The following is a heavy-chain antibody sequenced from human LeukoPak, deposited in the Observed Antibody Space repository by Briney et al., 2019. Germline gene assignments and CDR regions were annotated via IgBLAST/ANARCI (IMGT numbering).Heavy chain of an antibody. CDR2: VNLQGST. V-gene: IGHV4-4*02. Sequence: SSETLSLTCGVSGGSITNTNYWTWVRQPPGKGLEWIGEVNLQGSTNYNPSLMGRVAISVDTSENHISLQLTSVTPPDTAVYYCAREGGPYRPLDYSGQGTLVTVSS. J-gene: IGHJ4*02. CDR3: AREGGPYRPLDY. CDR1: GGSITNTNY.